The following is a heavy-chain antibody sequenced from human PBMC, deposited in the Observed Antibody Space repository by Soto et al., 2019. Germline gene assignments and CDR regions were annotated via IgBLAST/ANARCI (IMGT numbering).Heavy chain of an antibody. CDR3: ARGVDAGVDV. V-gene: IGHV1-8*01. J-gene: IGHJ6*02. Sequence: QVQLVQSGAEVTQPGASVKVSCRASGYTFTTYDINWVRQATGQGLEWMGWMSPNSGATGYAQKLQGRVTMTRDTSISTAYMELSNLRSEDTAIYYCARGVDAGVDVWGQGTTVTVSS. D-gene: IGHD1-1*01. CDR1: GYTFTTYD. CDR2: MSPNSGAT.